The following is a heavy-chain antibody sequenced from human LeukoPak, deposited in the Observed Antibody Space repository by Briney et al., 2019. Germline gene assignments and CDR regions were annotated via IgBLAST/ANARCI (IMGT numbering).Heavy chain of an antibody. D-gene: IGHD6-19*01. J-gene: IGHJ5*02. CDR3: ANSLPSGYSSFFNWFDP. Sequence: PGGSRRLSCAASGFTFSSYAMSWVRQAPGKGLEWVSAISGSGGSTYYADSVKGRFTISRDNSKNTLYLQMNSLRAEDTAVYYCANSLPSGYSSFFNWFDPWGQGTLVTVSS. V-gene: IGHV3-23*01. CDR1: GFTFSSYA. CDR2: ISGSGGST.